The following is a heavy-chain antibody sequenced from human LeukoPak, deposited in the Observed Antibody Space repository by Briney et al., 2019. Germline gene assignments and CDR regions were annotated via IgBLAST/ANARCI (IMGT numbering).Heavy chain of an antibody. Sequence: GKGLEWIGEINHSGSTNYNPSLKSRVTISVDTSKNQFSLKLSSVTAADTAVYYCARAWFDPWGQGTLVTVSS. V-gene: IGHV4-34*01. CDR2: INHSGST. J-gene: IGHJ5*02. CDR3: ARAWFDP.